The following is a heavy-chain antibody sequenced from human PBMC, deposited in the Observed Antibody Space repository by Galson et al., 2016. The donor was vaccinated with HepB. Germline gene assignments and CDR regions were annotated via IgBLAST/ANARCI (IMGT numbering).Heavy chain of an antibody. J-gene: IGHJ4*02. CDR3: ARLVLYDTSGSYY. D-gene: IGHD3-22*01. CDR2: MYSGGGT. Sequence: SLRLSCAVSGFTVSNHYMSWVRQAPGKGLEWVSVMYSGGGTYYADSVRGRFTISRDNSKNTVYLQMNSLRAEDTAVYYCARLVLYDTSGSYYWGQGTLVTVSS. V-gene: IGHV3-53*01. CDR1: GFTVSNHY.